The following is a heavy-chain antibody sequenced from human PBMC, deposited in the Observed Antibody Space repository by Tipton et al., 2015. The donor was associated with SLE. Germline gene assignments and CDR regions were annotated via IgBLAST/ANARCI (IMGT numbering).Heavy chain of an antibody. J-gene: IGHJ6*02. CDR3: ASRHGIDV. CDR2: INHSGIT. CDR1: GGSISSSSSYY. Sequence: TLSLTCAVYGGSISSSSSYYWAWIRQPPGKGLEWIGEINHSGITNYNPSLKSRVTISVDRSKNQFSLKLSSVTAADTAVYYCASRHGIDVWGQGTTVTVSS. V-gene: IGHV4-34*01.